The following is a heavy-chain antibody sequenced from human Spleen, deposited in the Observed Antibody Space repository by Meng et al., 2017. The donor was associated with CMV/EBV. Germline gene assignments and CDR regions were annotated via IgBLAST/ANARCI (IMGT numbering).Heavy chain of an antibody. D-gene: IGHD3-3*01. CDR3: ATSYDFWSGPHYYYGMDV. V-gene: IGHV5-51*01. Sequence: GGSLRLSCKGSGYSFTSYWIGWVRQMPGKGLEWMGIIYPGDSDTRYSPSFQGQVTISADKSISTAYLQWSSLKASDTAMYYCATSYDFWSGPHYYYGMDVWGQGTTVTVSS. CDR1: GYSFTSYW. CDR2: IYPGDSDT. J-gene: IGHJ6*02.